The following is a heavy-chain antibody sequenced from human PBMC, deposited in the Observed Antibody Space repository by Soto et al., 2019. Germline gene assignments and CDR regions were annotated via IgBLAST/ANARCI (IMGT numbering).Heavy chain of an antibody. Sequence: PGGSLRLSCAASGFMFSRSGMTWVRQTPGKGLEWVSTITETGGDTYYTDSVKGRFTVSRDNSKNTLYLQMTSLRAEDTALYYCTKASSDRHHMDVWGQGTTVTVSS. V-gene: IGHV3-23*01. CDR1: GFMFSRSG. J-gene: IGHJ6*02. CDR2: ITETGGDT. CDR3: TKASSDRHHMDV.